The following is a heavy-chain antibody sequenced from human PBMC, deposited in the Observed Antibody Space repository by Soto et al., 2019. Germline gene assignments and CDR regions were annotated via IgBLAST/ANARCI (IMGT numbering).Heavy chain of an antibody. CDR1: GFTFSNYA. CDR2: ISVTGDSP. V-gene: IGHV3-23*01. CDR3: AKDSSPRINDPFDI. Sequence: GGSLRLSCAASGFTFSNYAMTWVRQAPGKGLEWVSGISVTGDSPYYADSVKGRFTISRDNSKNTLYLQMNSLRAEDTAVYYCAKDSSPRINDPFDIWGQGTMVTVSS. J-gene: IGHJ3*02.